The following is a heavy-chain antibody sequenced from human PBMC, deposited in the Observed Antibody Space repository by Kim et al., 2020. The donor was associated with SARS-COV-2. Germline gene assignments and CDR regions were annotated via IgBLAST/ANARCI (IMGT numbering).Heavy chain of an antibody. CDR3: AKSITVAGTY. V-gene: IGHV3-9*01. D-gene: IGHD6-19*01. CDR2: SI. J-gene: IGHJ4*02. Sequence: SIGYADAVKGRFTSSRDNAKNSLDLQMTSLRAEDTALYYFAKSITVAGTYWGQGTLVTVSS.